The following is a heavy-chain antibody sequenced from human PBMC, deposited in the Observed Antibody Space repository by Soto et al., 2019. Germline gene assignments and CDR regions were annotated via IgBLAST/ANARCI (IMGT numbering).Heavy chain of an antibody. CDR2: IKSKGSGETT. CDR3: STQRCLSVSFYDDLEV. CDR1: GFSFTAAW. Sequence: QLVESGGGLVTPGKSVRLSCVGSGFSFTAAWMNWVRRAPGTGLEWVGRIKSKGSGETTDYGASVKGRFTISRDDSKNTVYLQNNGLNVEDTVVYYCSTQRCLSVSFYDDLEVWGQGSTFTVTS. J-gene: IGHJ6*01. V-gene: IGHV3-15*07. D-gene: IGHD1-1*01.